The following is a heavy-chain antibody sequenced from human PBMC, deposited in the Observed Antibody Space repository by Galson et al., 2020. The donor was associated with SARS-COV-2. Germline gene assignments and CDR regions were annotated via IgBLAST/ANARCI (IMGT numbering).Heavy chain of an antibody. V-gene: IGHV4-31*03. J-gene: IGHJ4*02. CDR2: IYYSGST. CDR1: GGSISSGGYY. Sequence: ETSETLSLTCTVSGGSISSGGYYWSWIRQHPGKGLEWIGYIYYSGSTYYNPSLKSRVTISVDTSKNQFSLKLSSVTAADTAVYYCARSGYSSGWYPSAFDYWGQGTLVTVSS. D-gene: IGHD6-19*01. CDR3: ARSGYSSGWYPSAFDY.